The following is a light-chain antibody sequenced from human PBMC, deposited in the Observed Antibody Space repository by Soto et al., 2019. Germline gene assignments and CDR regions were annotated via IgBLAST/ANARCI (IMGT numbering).Light chain of an antibody. V-gene: IGKV3D-7*01. CDR1: QSVSSSY. Sequence: PGERVTLSCRASQSVSSSYLTWYQQKPGQAPRLLIYGASTRATGIPARFSGSGSGTDFTLTISSLQPEDFAVYYCQQDYNLRTFGQGTKVEIK. CDR3: QQDYNLRT. J-gene: IGKJ1*01. CDR2: GAS.